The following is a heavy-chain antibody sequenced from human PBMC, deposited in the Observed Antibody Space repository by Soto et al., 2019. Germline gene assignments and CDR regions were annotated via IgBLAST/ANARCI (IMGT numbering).Heavy chain of an antibody. Sequence: QVQLVESGGGLVKPGGSLRLSCAASGFTFSDYCMSWIRQAPGKGLEWVSYISRSGYTIYYADSVKGRFTISRDNAKDSLHLQRNSLRAEDTVVYYCARDQGGYSYCYSFDDWGQGTLVTVAS. D-gene: IGHD5-18*01. CDR2: ISRSGYTI. CDR3: ARDQGGYSYCYSFDD. CDR1: GFTFSDYC. V-gene: IGHV3-11*01. J-gene: IGHJ4*02.